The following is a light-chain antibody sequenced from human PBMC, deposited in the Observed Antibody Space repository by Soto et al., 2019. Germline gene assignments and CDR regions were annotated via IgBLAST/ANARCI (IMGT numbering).Light chain of an antibody. J-gene: IGKJ1*01. CDR1: QSISSW. V-gene: IGKV1-5*03. CDR3: QQYNSYWT. CDR2: KAS. Sequence: DIQMTQSPSTLSASVGDRVTITCRASQSISSWLAWYQQKPGKAPNLPIYKASSLESGVPSRFSGSGSGTEFTLTISSLQPDDFAIYYCQQYNSYWTFGQGTKVEIK.